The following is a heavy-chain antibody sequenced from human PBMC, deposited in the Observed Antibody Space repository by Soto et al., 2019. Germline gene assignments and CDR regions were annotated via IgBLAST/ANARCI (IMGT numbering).Heavy chain of an antibody. V-gene: IGHV5-10-1*01. J-gene: IGHJ5*02. CDR3: ARLRDSGTDSNIWIDH. CDR2: IDTSDSYI. D-gene: IGHD5-12*01. CDR1: GYSFTNYW. Sequence: PGESLKISCKGSGYSFTNYWITWVRQMPGKGLEWMGRIDTSDSYIDYSPSFQGHVTISSDKSINTAYLQWSSLKASDTAIYYCARLRDSGTDSNIWIDHWGQGTLVTVSS.